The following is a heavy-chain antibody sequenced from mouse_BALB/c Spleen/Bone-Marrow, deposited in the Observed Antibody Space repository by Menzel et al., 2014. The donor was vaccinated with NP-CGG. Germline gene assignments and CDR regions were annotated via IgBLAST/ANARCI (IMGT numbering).Heavy chain of an antibody. CDR1: GFNIKDTY. D-gene: IGHD1-1*01. Sequence: EVQLQQSGAELVKPGASVKLSCTASGFNIKDTYMHWVKQRPEQGLEWIGRTDPANGNTKYDPKFQGKATITADTSSNSAYLQLSSLTSEDTAVYYCVRSREYYFDYWGQGTTLTVSS. CDR2: TDPANGNT. J-gene: IGHJ2*01. CDR3: VRSREYYFDY. V-gene: IGHV14-3*02.